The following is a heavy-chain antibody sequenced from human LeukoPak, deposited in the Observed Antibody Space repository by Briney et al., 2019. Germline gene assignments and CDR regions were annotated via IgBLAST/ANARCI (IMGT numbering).Heavy chain of an antibody. V-gene: IGHV3-48*03. J-gene: IGHJ6*03. D-gene: IGHD3-16*01. CDR1: GFTFSSYE. Sequence: GGSLRLSCAASGFTFSSYEMNWVRQAPGKGLEWVSYISSSGSTIYYADSVKGRFTISRDNAKNSLYLQMNSLRAEDTAVYYCARDAGGYERDYYYYMDVWGKGTTVTVSS. CDR2: ISSSGSTI. CDR3: ARDAGGYERDYYYYMDV.